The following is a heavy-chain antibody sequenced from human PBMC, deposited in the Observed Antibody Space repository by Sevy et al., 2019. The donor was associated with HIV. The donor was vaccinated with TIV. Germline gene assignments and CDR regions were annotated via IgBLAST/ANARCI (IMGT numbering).Heavy chain of an antibody. V-gene: IGHV3-48*02. CDR3: ARPLGGSGSYYDFDY. CDR1: GFTFSSYS. Sequence: GGSLRLSCAASGFTFSSYSMNWVRQAPGKGLEWVSYISSSSSTIYYADSVKGRFTISRDNAKNSLYLQMNSLRDEDTAAYYFARPLGGSGSYYDFDYWGQGTMVTVSS. CDR2: ISSSSSTI. J-gene: IGHJ4*02. D-gene: IGHD3-10*01.